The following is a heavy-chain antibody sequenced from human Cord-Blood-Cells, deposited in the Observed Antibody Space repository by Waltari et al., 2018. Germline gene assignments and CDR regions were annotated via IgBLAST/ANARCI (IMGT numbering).Heavy chain of an antibody. CDR2: INHSGST. Sequence: QVQLQESGPGLVKPSETLSLTCAVSGYSITSGYYWGWIRQPPGKGLEWIGSINHSGSTYYNPSLKSRVTISVDTSKNQFSLKLSSVTAADTAVYYCARQYGGNPYFDYWGQGTLVTVSS. CDR3: ARQYGGNPYFDY. D-gene: IGHD2-15*01. CDR1: GYSITSGYY. J-gene: IGHJ4*02. V-gene: IGHV4-38-2*01.